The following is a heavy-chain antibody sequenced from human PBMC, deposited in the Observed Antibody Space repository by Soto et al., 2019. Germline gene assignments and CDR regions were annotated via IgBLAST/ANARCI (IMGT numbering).Heavy chain of an antibody. V-gene: IGHV5-10-1*01. CDR1: GYSFSSYW. CDR2: IDPSDSYT. J-gene: IGHJ6*02. D-gene: IGHD3-10*01. CDR3: ARRAGSSSYYGMDV. Sequence: GESLKISCKGSGYSFSSYWISWVRQMPGKGLEWMGRIDPSDSYTSYSPSFQGHVTISADKSITTAYLQWSSLKASDTAMYYCARRAGSSSYYGMDVWGQGTTVTVS.